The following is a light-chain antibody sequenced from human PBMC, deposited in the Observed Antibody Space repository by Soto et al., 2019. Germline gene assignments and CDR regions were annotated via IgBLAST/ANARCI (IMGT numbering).Light chain of an antibody. CDR2: GAS. CDR1: QSVNRN. J-gene: IGKJ1*01. Sequence: EIVMTQSPATLSVSPGERATLSCRASQSVNRNLAWYQQKPGQAPRLLIYGASTRATGIPARFSGSESGTEFTLNISSLQSEDFAGYYGQQYNNWTPWMVGQGTKVEIK. CDR3: QQYNNWTPWM. V-gene: IGKV3-15*01.